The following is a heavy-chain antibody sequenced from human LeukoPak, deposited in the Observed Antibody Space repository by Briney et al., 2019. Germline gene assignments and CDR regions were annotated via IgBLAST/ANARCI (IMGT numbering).Heavy chain of an antibody. V-gene: IGHV3-48*01. J-gene: IGHJ4*02. CDR2: ISSSSSTI. CDR3: ARPGSSGASDY. D-gene: IGHD6-6*01. Sequence: GGSLRLSCAASGFTFSSYSMNWVRQAPGKGLEWVSYISSSSSTIYYADSVKGRFTISRDNAKNSLYLQMKSLRAEDTAVYYCARPGSSGASDYWGQGSLVTVSS. CDR1: GFTFSSYS.